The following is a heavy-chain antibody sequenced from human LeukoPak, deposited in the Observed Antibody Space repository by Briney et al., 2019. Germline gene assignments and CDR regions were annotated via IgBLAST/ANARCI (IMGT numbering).Heavy chain of an antibody. D-gene: IGHD2-8*01. V-gene: IGHV4-61*02. CDR1: GGSISSGSYY. Sequence: SQTLSLTCTVSGGSISSGSYYWSWIRQPAGKRLEWIGRIYSSGSTNYAPSLKSRVTMSIDTSKRHLSLKLSSVTAADTGFYYCARLNGDGFGIWGQGTKVTVSS. J-gene: IGHJ3*02. CDR2: IYSSGST. CDR3: ARLNGDGFGI.